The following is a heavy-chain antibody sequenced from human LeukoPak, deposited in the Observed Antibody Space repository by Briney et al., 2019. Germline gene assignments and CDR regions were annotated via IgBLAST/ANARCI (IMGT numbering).Heavy chain of an antibody. CDR3: ARVGDGSDY. V-gene: IGHV1-2*06. J-gene: IGHJ4*02. D-gene: IGHD5-24*01. CDR1: GYTFTAYH. Sequence: ASVKVSCKPSGYTFTAYHMHWVRQAPGQGLEWMGRIIPNSGATNYARNFQGRVTMTRDTSISTAYMELSRLRPDDTAVYYCARVGDGSDYWGQGTLVTVSS. CDR2: IIPNSGAT.